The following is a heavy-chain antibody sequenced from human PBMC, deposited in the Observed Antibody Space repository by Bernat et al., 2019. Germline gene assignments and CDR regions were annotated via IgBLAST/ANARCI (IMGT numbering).Heavy chain of an antibody. V-gene: IGHV3-30*03. D-gene: IGHD2-15*01. J-gene: IGHJ4*02. Sequence: QVQLVESGGGVVQPGRSLRLSCAASGFTFSSYGMHWVRQAPGKGLEWVAVISYDGSNKYYADSVKGRFTISRDNSKKTMYLQMNSLRAEDTAVYYCARVYCSGESCYGPFDYWGQGTLVTVSS. CDR1: GFTFSSYG. CDR3: ARVYCSGESCYGPFDY. CDR2: ISYDGSNK.